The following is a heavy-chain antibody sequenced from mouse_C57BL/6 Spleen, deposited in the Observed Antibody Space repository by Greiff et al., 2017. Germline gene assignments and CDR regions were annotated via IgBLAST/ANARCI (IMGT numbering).Heavy chain of an antibody. V-gene: IGHV1-15*01. Sequence: VQLQQSGAELVRPGASVPLSCKASGYTFTDYEMHWVKQTPVHGLEWIGAIDPETGGTAYNQKFKGKAILTADKSSSTAYMELRSLTSEDSAVYYCTRESDYYYAMDYWGQGTSVTVSS. CDR3: TRESDYYYAMDY. CDR1: GYTFTDYE. CDR2: IDPETGGT. D-gene: IGHD2-4*01. J-gene: IGHJ4*01.